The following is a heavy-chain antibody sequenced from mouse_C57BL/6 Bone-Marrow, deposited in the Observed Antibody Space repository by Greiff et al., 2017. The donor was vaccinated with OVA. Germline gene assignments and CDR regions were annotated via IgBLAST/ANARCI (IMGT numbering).Heavy chain of an antibody. CDR2: ISDGGSYT. CDR1: GFPFSSYA. J-gene: IGHJ3*01. V-gene: IGHV5-4*01. Sequence: EVKLMESGGGLVKPGGSLKLSCAASGFPFSSYAMSWVRQTPEKRLEWVATISDGGSYTSSPANVKGRFSISRDNAKNNLYLQMSHLKSEDTAMYYCARDGRGFTPEVWFAYWGQGTLVTVSA. D-gene: IGHD2-12*01. CDR3: ARDGRGFTPEVWFAY.